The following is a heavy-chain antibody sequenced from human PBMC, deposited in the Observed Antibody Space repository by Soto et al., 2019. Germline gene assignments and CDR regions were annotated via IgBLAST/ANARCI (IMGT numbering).Heavy chain of an antibody. CDR1: GFTFSSYG. CDR2: IWYDGSNK. CDR3: ARWSGYHETYYFDY. Sequence: PGGSLRLSCAASGFTFSSYGMHWVRQAPGKGLEWVAVIWYDGSNKYFADSVKGRFTISRDNSKNTLYLQMTSLRAEDTAVYYCARWSGYHETYYFDYWGQGTLVTVSS. J-gene: IGHJ4*02. D-gene: IGHD5-12*01. V-gene: IGHV3-33*01.